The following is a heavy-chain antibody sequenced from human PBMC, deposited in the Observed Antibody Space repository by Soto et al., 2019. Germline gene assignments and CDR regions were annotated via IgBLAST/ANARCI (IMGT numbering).Heavy chain of an antibody. J-gene: IGHJ6*02. CDR1: GGSISSSSYY. CDR3: ARHGIQLWYYYYGMDV. D-gene: IGHD5-18*01. Sequence: PSETLSLTCTVSGGSISSSSYYWGWIRQPPGKGLEWIGSIYYSGSTYYNPSLKSRVTISVDTSKNQFSLKLSSVTAADTAVYYCARHGIQLWYYYYGMDVWGQGTTVTVSS. V-gene: IGHV4-39*01. CDR2: IYYSGST.